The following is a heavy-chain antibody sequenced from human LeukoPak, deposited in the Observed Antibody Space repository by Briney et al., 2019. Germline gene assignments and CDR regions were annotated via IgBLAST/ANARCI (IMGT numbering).Heavy chain of an antibody. CDR1: GGSISSSSYY. Sequence: SETLSLTCTVSGGSISSSSYYWGWIRQPPGKGLEWIGSFYYSGNTYYNPSLKSRLTISVDTSKNQFSLKLSSVTAADTAVYYCARGVVGTGNYFPLPPKFYFDFWGQGALVTVSS. CDR3: ARGVVGTGNYFPLPPKFYFDF. D-gene: IGHD3-10*01. CDR2: FYYSGNT. V-gene: IGHV4-39*01. J-gene: IGHJ4*02.